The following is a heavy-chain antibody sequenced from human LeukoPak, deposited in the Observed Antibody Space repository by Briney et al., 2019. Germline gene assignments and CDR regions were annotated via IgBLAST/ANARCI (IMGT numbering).Heavy chain of an antibody. CDR1: GFTFSSYS. V-gene: IGHV3-48*04. D-gene: IGHD3-10*01. Sequence: PGGSLRLSCAASGFTFSSYSMNWVRQAPGKGLEWVSYISSSSSTIYYADSVKGRFTISRDNAKNSLYLQMNSLRAEDTAVYYCARDQYYYGSGSYYEFDYWGQGTLVTVSS. CDR2: ISSSSSTI. CDR3: ARDQYYYGSGSYYEFDY. J-gene: IGHJ4*02.